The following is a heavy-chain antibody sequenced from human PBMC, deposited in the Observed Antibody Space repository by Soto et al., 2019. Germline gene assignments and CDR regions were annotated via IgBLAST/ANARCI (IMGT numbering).Heavy chain of an antibody. J-gene: IGHJ6*02. V-gene: IGHV4-39*01. Sequence: GHPPGKGLEWIGSIYYSGSTYYNPSLKSRVTISVDTSKNQFSLKLSSVTAADTAVYYCASLTRGYYYYGMDVWGQGTTVTVSS. CDR3: ASLTRGYYYYGMDV. CDR2: IYYSGST. D-gene: IGHD6-6*01.